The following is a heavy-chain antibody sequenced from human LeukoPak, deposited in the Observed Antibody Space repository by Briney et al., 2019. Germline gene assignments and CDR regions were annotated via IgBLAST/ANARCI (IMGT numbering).Heavy chain of an antibody. D-gene: IGHD3-10*01. CDR2: IYYSGST. J-gene: IGHJ4*02. Sequence: SETLSLTCTVSGYSISSGYYWGWIRQPPGKGLEWIGSIYYSGSTYYNPSLKSRATISVDTSKNQFSLKLSSVTAADTAVYYCARDSRTYYYGSGLRYWGQGTLVTVSS. V-gene: IGHV4-38-2*02. CDR1: GYSISSGYY. CDR3: ARDSRTYYYGSGLRY.